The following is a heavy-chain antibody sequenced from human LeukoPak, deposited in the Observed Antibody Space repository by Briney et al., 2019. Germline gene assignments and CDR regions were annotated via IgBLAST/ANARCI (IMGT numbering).Heavy chain of an antibody. CDR3: ARDGGFGFLAAFDI. D-gene: IGHD3-10*01. CDR2: ISGSGSVS. CDR1: GFTFSSYS. J-gene: IGHJ3*02. Sequence: LGGSLRLSCAASGFTFSSYSMNWVRQAPGKGLEWISYISGSGSVSYYEDSVKGRFTISRDNAKNSLYLQMNSLRDEDTALYYCARDGGFGFLAAFDIWGQGTMVTVSS. V-gene: IGHV3-48*02.